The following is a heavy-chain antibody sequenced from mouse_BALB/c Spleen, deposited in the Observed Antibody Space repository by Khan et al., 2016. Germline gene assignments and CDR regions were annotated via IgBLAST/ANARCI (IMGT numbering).Heavy chain of an antibody. V-gene: IGHV10S3*01. CDR2: IRSKSNNYAT. CDR3: VRDTPFAY. Sequence: EVQLVETGGGLVQPRGSLKLSCAASGFTFNTNAMNWVRQAPGKGLEWVSRIRSKSNNYATYYADSVKDRFTISRDDSQSMLYLQMNNSKTEDTAMYYCVRDTPFAYWGQGTLVTVSA. J-gene: IGHJ3*01. CDR1: GFTFNTNA.